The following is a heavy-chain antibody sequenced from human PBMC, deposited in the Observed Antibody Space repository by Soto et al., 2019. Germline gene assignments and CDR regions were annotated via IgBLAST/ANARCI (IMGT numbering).Heavy chain of an antibody. J-gene: IGHJ5*02. CDR3: ARVVWSGHLSSDL. Sequence: EVQVVESGGGLVQPGGSLRLSCAASGFTFSSNSMNWVRQAPGKGLEWISYLSSSSSTIYADAVKGRFTISRDKAIISLYMQMNSQRDEDTAVYYCARVVWSGHLSSDLWGWGTLVTVSS. V-gene: IGHV3-48*02. CDR1: GFTFSSNS. D-gene: IGHD3-3*01. CDR2: LSSSSSTI.